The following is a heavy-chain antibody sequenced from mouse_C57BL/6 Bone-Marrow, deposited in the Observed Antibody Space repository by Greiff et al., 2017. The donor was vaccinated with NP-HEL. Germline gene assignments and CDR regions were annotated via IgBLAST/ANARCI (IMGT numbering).Heavy chain of an antibody. Sequence: EVKLVESEGGLVQPGSSMKLSCTTSGFTFSDYYMAWVRQVPEKGLDWVANINHDGSSTYYQDSLKSRFIISRDNEKNILYLQMSSLKSEDTATYYCAREGGLRRRSYAMDYWGQGTSVTVSS. J-gene: IGHJ4*01. CDR2: INHDGSST. V-gene: IGHV5-16*01. CDR3: AREGGLRRRSYAMDY. D-gene: IGHD2-4*01. CDR1: GFTFSDYY.